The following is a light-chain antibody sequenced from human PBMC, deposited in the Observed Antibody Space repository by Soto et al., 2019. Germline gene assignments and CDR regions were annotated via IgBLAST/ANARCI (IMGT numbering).Light chain of an antibody. CDR3: QHYNNWPLA. CDR2: GAS. J-gene: IGKJ4*01. V-gene: IGKV3-15*01. CDR1: QSVSSN. Sequence: EIVMTQSPATLSVSPGEGATLSCRASQSVSSNLAWYQQRPGQAPRLLIYGASTRATGIPARFSGSGSGTEFTLTINSLQSEDFAVCYCQHYNNWPLAFGGGTKVEIK.